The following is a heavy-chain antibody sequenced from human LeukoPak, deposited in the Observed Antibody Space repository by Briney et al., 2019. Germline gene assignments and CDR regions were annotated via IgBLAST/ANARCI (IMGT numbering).Heavy chain of an antibody. CDR2: INHSGST. V-gene: IGHV4-34*01. CDR3: ARGTPPLLWFGESYYFDY. D-gene: IGHD3-10*01. J-gene: IGHJ4*02. CDR1: GGSFSGYY. Sequence: SETLSLTCAVYGGSFSGYYWSWIRQPPGKGLEWIGGINHSGSTNYNPSLKSRVTISVDTSKNQFSLKLSSVTAADTAVYYCARGTPPLLWFGESYYFDYWGQGTLVTVSS.